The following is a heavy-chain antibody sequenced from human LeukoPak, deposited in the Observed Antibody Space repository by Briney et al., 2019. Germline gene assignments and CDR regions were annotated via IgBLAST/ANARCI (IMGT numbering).Heavy chain of an antibody. D-gene: IGHD1-1*01. J-gene: IGHJ4*02. CDR3: ARDWDSRNDYFDP. V-gene: IGHV1-18*01. CDR2: TSAHNDDT. CDR1: LYTFTSYG. Sequence: GPSVRLSCKASLYTFTSYGISFVRQAPAPGLEWRGWTSAHNDDTNYAETLQGRLTMTTDISTSTAYMELTSLRSDDTAVYYCARDWDSRNDYFDPWGQGTLVIVSS.